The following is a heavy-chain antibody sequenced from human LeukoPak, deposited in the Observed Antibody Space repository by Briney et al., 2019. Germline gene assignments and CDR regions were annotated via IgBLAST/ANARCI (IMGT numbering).Heavy chain of an antibody. J-gene: IGHJ1*01. Sequence: PGGSLRLSCAASGFTFSSYAMSWVRQAPGKGLEWVSAISGSGGSTFYADSVKGRFTISRDNTKNTLYLQMNSLRAEDTAVYYCARGLPQSALYKWNRSEYFQHWGQGTLVTVSS. V-gene: IGHV3-23*01. D-gene: IGHD1/OR15-1a*01. CDR1: GFTFSSYA. CDR3: ARGLPQSALYKWNRSEYFQH. CDR2: ISGSGGST.